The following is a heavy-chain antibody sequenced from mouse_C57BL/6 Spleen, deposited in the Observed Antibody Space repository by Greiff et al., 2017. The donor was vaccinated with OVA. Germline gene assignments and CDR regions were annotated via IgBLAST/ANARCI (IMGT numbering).Heavy chain of an antibody. D-gene: IGHD1-1*01. Sequence: EVQLQQSGAEPVKPGASVKLSCTASGFNIKDYYMHWVKQRTEQGLEWIGRIDPEDGETKYAPKFQGKATITADTSSNTAYLQLSSLTSEDTAVYYCASIYYYGSSSYYYYAMDYWGQGTSVTVSS. CDR3: ASIYYYGSSSYYYYAMDY. CDR1: GFNIKDYY. J-gene: IGHJ4*01. V-gene: IGHV14-2*01. CDR2: IDPEDGET.